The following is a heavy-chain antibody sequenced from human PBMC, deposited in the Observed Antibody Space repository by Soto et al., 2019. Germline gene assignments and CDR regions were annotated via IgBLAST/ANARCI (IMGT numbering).Heavy chain of an antibody. J-gene: IGHJ6*02. CDR2: IHSSGST. CDR3: ASDDAYYATDF. Sequence: SETLSLTCTVSGGSISSGDYYWSWIRQPPGKGLEWIGYIHSSGSTYYNPSLKSRVTISVGTFKNQFSLTLSSVTAADTAVYYCASDDAYYATDFWGQGPTVTVSS. V-gene: IGHV4-30-4*01. CDR1: GGSISSGDYY.